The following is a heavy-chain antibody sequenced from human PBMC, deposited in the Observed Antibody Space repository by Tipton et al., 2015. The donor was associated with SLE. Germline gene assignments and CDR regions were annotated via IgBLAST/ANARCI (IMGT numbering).Heavy chain of an antibody. V-gene: IGHV3-53*05. Sequence: SLRLSCAASGFDVSSNYMTWVRQAPGKGLEWVSVIYSGDKIYYADSVKGRFTISRDNSNNTLYLQMNSLRPEDTAVYYCAKGGAGGLFFDSWGQGTLVTVSS. CDR3: AKGGAGGLFFDS. CDR2: IYSGDKI. CDR1: GFDVSSNY. D-gene: IGHD3/OR15-3a*01. J-gene: IGHJ4*02.